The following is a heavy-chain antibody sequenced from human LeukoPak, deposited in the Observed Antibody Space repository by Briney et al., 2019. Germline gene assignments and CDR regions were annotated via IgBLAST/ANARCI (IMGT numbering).Heavy chain of an antibody. D-gene: IGHD4-17*01. CDR1: GFTFSDYY. J-gene: IGHJ4*02. Sequence: PGGSLRLSCAASGFTFSDYYMSWIRQAPGKGLEWVSYISSSSSYTNYADSLKGRFTISRDNAKNSLYVQMNSLRAEDTAVYYCARVSYGDYLGYWGQGTLVTVSS. CDR3: ARVSYGDYLGY. CDR2: ISSSSSYT. V-gene: IGHV3-11*06.